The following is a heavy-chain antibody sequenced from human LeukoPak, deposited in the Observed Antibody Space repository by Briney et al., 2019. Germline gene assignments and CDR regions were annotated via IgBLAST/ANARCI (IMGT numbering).Heavy chain of an antibody. J-gene: IGHJ4*02. CDR1: GFTFNRYT. Sequence: PGRSLRLSCTASGFTFNRYTLHWVRQAPGKGLEWVSIISFDGSTKDYADSVKGRFTISRDNAKNSLYLQMNSLRAEDTAVYYCARAVYGSSTYYFDYWGQGTLVTVSS. V-gene: IGHV3-30-3*01. D-gene: IGHD1-26*01. CDR3: ARAVYGSSTYYFDY. CDR2: ISFDGSTK.